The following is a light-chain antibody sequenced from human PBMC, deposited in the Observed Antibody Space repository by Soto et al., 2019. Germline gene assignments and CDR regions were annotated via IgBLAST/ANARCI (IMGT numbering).Light chain of an antibody. CDR2: EVN. V-gene: IGLV2-14*02. Sequence: QSVLTQPASVSGSPGQSITISCTGTSSDVGNYNLVSWYQQYPGKAPKLMIYEVNNRPSEVSNRFSGSKSGNTASLTISGLQPEDEADYYCNSYTSRYTFVLGTGTKLTVL. CDR1: SSDVGNYNL. CDR3: NSYTSRYTFV. J-gene: IGLJ1*01.